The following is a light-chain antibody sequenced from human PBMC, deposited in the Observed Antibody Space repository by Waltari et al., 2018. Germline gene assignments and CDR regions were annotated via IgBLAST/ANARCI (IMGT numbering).Light chain of an antibody. CDR1: QSVLYSPNNKNY. CDR3: QQYYDTPLT. CDR2: WAS. Sequence: DIVMTQSPDSLAVSLGERATINCKSSQSVLYSPNNKNYLAWYQQKPGQPPKLLIYWASTRESGVPDRFTGSGSGTDFTLAIISLQAEDVAVYYCQQYYDTPLTFGPGTKVDIK. J-gene: IGKJ3*01. V-gene: IGKV4-1*01.